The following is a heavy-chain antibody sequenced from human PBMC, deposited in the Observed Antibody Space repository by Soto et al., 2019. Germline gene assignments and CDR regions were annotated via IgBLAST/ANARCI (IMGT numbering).Heavy chain of an antibody. J-gene: IGHJ3*02. CDR3: ASSLISAPFDRFAFDI. D-gene: IGHD3-9*01. CDR2: IIPIFGTA. Sequence: QVQLVQSGAEVKKPGSSVKVSCKASGGTFSRYAISWVRQAPGQGLEWMGGIIPIFGTANYAQKFQGRVTITADESTCTAYMELSSLRSEDTAVYYCASSLISAPFDRFAFDIWGQGTMVTVSS. CDR1: GGTFSRYA. V-gene: IGHV1-69*12.